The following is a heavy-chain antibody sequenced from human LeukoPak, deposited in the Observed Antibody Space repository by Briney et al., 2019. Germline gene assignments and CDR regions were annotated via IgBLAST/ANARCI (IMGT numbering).Heavy chain of an antibody. V-gene: IGHV3-15*01. D-gene: IGHD6-6*01. Sequence: TSGGSLRLSCAASGFTFSNAWMSWVRQAPGKGLEWVGRIKSKTDGGTTDYAAPVKGRFTISRDDSKNTLYLQMNSLKTEDTAVYYCRWYSSSSGLDYWGQRTLVTVSS. CDR2: IKSKTDGGTT. J-gene: IGHJ4*02. CDR3: RWYSSSSGLDY. CDR1: GFTFSNAW.